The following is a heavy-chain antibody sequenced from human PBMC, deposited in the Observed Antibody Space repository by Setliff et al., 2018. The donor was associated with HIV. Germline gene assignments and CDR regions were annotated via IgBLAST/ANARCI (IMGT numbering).Heavy chain of an antibody. CDR1: GGSFSGFS. Sequence: SETLSLTCAVYGGSFSGFSWNWIRQPPGKGLEWIASIYYSGTTYYNPSLKSRVTISVDTSKNQFSLKLSSVTAADTAVYYCARLSLSLVRGIINSGDRFFDYWGQGSLVTVSS. D-gene: IGHD3-10*01. V-gene: IGHV4-59*05. J-gene: IGHJ4*02. CDR3: ARLSLSLVRGIINSGDRFFDY. CDR2: IYYSGTT.